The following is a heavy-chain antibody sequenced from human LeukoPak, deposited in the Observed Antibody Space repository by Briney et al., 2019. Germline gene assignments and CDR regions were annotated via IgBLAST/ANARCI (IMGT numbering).Heavy chain of an antibody. J-gene: IGHJ6*02. D-gene: IGHD2-15*01. CDR2: INHSGST. Sequence: PGGSLRLSCAASGFTFSSYAMSWIRQPPGKGLEWIGEINHSGSTNYNPSLKSRVTISVDTSKNQFSLKLSSVTAADTAVYYCAGGSIVVVVAATPGYYGMDVWGQGTTVTVSS. CDR1: GFTFSSYA. CDR3: AGGSIVVVVAATPGYYGMDV. V-gene: IGHV4-34*08.